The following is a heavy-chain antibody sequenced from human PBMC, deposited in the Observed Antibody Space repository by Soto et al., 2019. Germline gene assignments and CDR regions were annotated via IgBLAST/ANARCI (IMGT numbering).Heavy chain of an antibody. Sequence: ASVKVSCKASGYTFTENQIHWLRRAPGQRLEWMGRIDPKSGDTTFAQTYQGRVTMTRDTSSNTVYMELTRLTSDDTAIYYCARRQLSHYIRWSFDPCGQGNLFTGSS. D-gene: IGHD5-18*01. V-gene: IGHV1-2*02. CDR1: GYTFTENQ. CDR3: ARRQLSHYIRWSFDP. J-gene: IGHJ5*02. CDR2: IDPKSGDT.